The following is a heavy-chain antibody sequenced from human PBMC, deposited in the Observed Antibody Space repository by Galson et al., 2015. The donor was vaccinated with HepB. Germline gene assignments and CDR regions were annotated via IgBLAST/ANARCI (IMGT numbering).Heavy chain of an antibody. D-gene: IGHD1-1*01. V-gene: IGHV3-33*06. CDR1: GFTFRSYG. Sequence: SLRLSCAASGFTFRSYGMHWVRQAPGKGLEWVALIWYDGSNKYYADSVKGRFTISRDNSKNTLYVQMNSLRAEDTAVYYCAKELEPRDYFDYWGQGTLVTVSS. J-gene: IGHJ4*02. CDR3: AKELEPRDYFDY. CDR2: IWYDGSNK.